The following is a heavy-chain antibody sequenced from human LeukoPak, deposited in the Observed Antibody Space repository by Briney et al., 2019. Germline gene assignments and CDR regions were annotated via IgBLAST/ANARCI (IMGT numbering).Heavy chain of an antibody. D-gene: IGHD1-26*01. Sequence: SVKVSCKASGGTFSSYAISWVRQAPGQGLEWMGGIIPIFGTANYAQKFQGRVTMTRDTSTSTVYMELSSLRSEDTAVYYCARGSGSYSGYYFDYWGQGTLVTVSS. V-gene: IGHV1-69*05. J-gene: IGHJ4*02. CDR2: IIPIFGTA. CDR1: GGTFSSYA. CDR3: ARGSGSYSGYYFDY.